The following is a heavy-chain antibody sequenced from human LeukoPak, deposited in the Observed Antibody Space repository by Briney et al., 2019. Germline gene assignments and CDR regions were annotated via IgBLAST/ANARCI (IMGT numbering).Heavy chain of an antibody. CDR1: GFTFSSYN. V-gene: IGHV3-21*04. CDR2: ISRSSSYI. J-gene: IGHJ3*02. CDR3: ARGGLIQRHAFDI. Sequence: GGSLRLSCAASGFTFSSYNMNWVRQAPGKGLEWVSSISRSSSYIYYADSVKGRFTISRDNAKNSLYLQMNSLRGEDTALYYCARGGLIQRHAFDIWGQGTMVTVSS. D-gene: IGHD1-1*01.